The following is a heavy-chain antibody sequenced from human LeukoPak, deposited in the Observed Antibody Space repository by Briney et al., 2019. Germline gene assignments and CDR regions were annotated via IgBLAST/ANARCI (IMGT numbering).Heavy chain of an antibody. CDR2: ISAYNGNT. D-gene: IGHD6-13*01. J-gene: IGHJ5*02. CDR1: GYTFTSYG. V-gene: IGHV1-18*01. CDR3: ARDLGQQLVGPNWFDP. Sequence: ASVKVSCKASGYTFTSYGISWVRQAPGQGLEWMGWISAYNGNTNYAQKLQGRVAMATDTSTSTAYMELRSLRSDDTAVYYCARDLGQQLVGPNWFDPWGQGTLVTVSS.